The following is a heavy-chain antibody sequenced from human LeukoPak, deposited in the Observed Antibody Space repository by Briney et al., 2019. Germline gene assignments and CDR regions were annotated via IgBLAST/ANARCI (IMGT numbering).Heavy chain of an antibody. CDR3: ARGVYCSGGSCYSWGVRNWFDP. D-gene: IGHD2-15*01. CDR2: INHSGST. V-gene: IGHV4-34*01. CDR1: GGSFSGYY. Sequence: SETLSLTCAVYGGSFSGYYWSWIRQPPGKGLEWIGEINHSGSTNYNPSLKSRVTISVDTSKNQFSLKLSSATAADTAVYYCARGVYCSGGSCYSWGVRNWFDPWGQGTLVTVSS. J-gene: IGHJ5*02.